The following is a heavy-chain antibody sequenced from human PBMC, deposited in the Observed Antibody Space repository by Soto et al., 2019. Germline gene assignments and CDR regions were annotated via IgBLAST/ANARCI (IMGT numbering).Heavy chain of an antibody. Sequence: SVKVSCKASGGTFSSYAISWVRQAPGQGLEWMGGIIPIFGTANYAQKFQGRVTITADESTSTAYMELSSLRSEDTAVYYCARKANGVPDINYYYYYGMDVWGQGTTVTVSS. CDR1: GGTFSSYA. CDR3: ARKANGVPDINYYYYYGMDV. D-gene: IGHD2-8*01. CDR2: IIPIFGTA. J-gene: IGHJ6*02. V-gene: IGHV1-69*13.